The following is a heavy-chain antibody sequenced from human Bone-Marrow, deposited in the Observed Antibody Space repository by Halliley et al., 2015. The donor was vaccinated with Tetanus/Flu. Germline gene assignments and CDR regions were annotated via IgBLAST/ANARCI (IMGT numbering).Heavy chain of an antibody. CDR2: IDPSDSYT. D-gene: IGHD2-21*01. CDR3: AIIFAENFQH. V-gene: IGHV5-10-1*01. Sequence: VQLVQSGAEVKKPGESLRISCKGYGYSFTRYWISWVRQMPGKGLEWMGRIDPSDSYTSYSPSFQGHVTLSADKSIDTAHLQWSSLKASDTAMYYCAIIFAENFQHWGQGTLVTVSS. J-gene: IGHJ1*01. CDR1: GYSFTRYW.